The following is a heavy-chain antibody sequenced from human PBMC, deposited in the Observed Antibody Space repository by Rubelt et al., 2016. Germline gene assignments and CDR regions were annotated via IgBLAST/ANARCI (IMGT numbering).Heavy chain of an antibody. J-gene: IGHJ2*01. D-gene: IGHD1-26*01. V-gene: IGHV3-74*01. CDR1: GFTFRNYW. Sequence: VESGGGLVQPGGSLRLSCAASGFTFRNYWMHWVRQVPGKGLVWVSRINNDGSSISYVDSVKGRFTMSRDNAKNTLYLQMNSLRAEDTAVYYCAKVGRGSYYPHWYFDLWGRGTLVTVSS. CDR2: INNDGSSI. CDR3: AKVGRGSYYPHWYFDL.